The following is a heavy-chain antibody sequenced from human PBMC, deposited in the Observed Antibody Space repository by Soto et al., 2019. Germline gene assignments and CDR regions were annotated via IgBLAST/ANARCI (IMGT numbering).Heavy chain of an antibody. V-gene: IGHV4-31*03. CDR2: IYYSGST. CDR3: ARASYYDSSGYYWYFDL. CDR1: GGSISSGGYY. D-gene: IGHD3-22*01. J-gene: IGHJ2*01. Sequence: PSETLSLTCTVSGGSISSGGYYWSWIRQHPGKGLGWIGYIYYSGSTYYNPSLKSRVTISVDTSKNQFSLKLSSVTAADTAVYYCARASYYDSSGYYWYFDLWGRGTLVTVSS.